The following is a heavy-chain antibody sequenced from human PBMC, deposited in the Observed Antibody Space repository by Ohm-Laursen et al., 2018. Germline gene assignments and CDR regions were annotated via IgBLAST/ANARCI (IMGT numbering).Heavy chain of an antibody. CDR1: GFTFSTYA. CDR2: ISGSGTNT. D-gene: IGHD6-19*01. J-gene: IGHJ3*02. CDR3: AKLLSGGLFPPGAFDI. V-gene: IGHV3-23*01. Sequence: SLRLSCSASGFTFSTYAMSWVRQAPGKGLEWVSGISGSGTNTFYADSVKGRFTISRDNSKNTLYLQMNSLRAEDTAVYYCAKLLSGGLFPPGAFDIWGQGTMVTASS.